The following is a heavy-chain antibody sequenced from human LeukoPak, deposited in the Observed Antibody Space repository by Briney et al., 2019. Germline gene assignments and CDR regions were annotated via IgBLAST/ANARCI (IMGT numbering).Heavy chain of an antibody. J-gene: IGHJ4*02. D-gene: IGHD3-3*01. CDR3: ARDQYDTWSRRGNFDS. Sequence: GGSLRLSCVASGFTFGKYWMSWVRQAPGKGLEWVANIKLDGSEKNYVDSVKGRFAISRDNTKNSLYLQMNSLRAEDTAVFYCARDQYDTWSRRGNFDSWGQGTLVIVSS. CDR1: GFTFGKYW. CDR2: IKLDGSEK. V-gene: IGHV3-7*03.